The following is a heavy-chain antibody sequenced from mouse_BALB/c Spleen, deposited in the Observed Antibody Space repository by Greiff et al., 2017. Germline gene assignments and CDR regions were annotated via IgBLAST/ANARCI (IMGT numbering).Heavy chain of an antibody. CDR1: GFSLTSYG. CDR2: IWRGGST. Sequence: QVQLKESGPSLVQPSQSLSITCTVSGFSLTSYGVHWVRQSPGKGLEWLGVIWRGGSTDYNAACMSRLSITKDDSKSQVFFIRNSLQADDTAIYYGSEMDTTIIVPCAMDDWGQGTSVTVSS. J-gene: IGHJ4*01. D-gene: IGHD1-1*01. V-gene: IGHV2-5-1*01. CDR3: SEMDTTIIVPCAMDD.